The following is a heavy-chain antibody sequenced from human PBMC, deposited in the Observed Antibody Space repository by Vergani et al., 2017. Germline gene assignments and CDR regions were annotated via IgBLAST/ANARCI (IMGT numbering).Heavy chain of an antibody. CDR3: ARSTPLGWFDP. CDR1: GFTLSSHA. J-gene: IGHJ5*02. Sequence: QVQLEESGGGVVQPGRSLRLSCAASGFTLSSHAMHWVRQAPGKGLEWVAFIWYDGSKEYYADSVKGRFTISRDNSKNTLYLQMNSLRAEDTAVYYCARSTPLGWFDPWGQGTLVTVSS. CDR2: IWYDGSKE. V-gene: IGHV3-33*01. D-gene: IGHD2-15*01.